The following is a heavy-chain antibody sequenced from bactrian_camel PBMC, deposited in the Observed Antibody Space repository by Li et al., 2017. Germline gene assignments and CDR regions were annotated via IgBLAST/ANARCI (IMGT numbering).Heavy chain of an antibody. CDR3: LVGFDY. J-gene: IGHJ4*01. CDR1: GFTFSHAG. CDR2: CNAVGTPT. V-gene: IGHV3S40*01. D-gene: IGHD5*01. Sequence: DVQLVESGGGLVQPGGSLVLSCAASGFTFSHAGMSWVRQAPGKEVEWIAACNAVGTPTYYAEAVKGRFAISRDVAKNTVYLQLNSLTSDDTGMYFCLVGFDYWGRGTQVTVS.